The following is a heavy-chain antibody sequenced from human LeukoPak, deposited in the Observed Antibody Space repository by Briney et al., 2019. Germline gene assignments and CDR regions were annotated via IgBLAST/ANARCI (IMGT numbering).Heavy chain of an antibody. CDR2: IYHSGST. Sequence: SETLSLTCTVSGGSISSGGYYWSWIRQPPGKGLEWIGYIYHSGSTYYNPSLKSRVTISVDRSKNQFSLKLSSVTAADTAVYYCATESVRGVISYWGQGTLVTVSS. V-gene: IGHV4-30-2*01. D-gene: IGHD3-10*01. CDR1: GGSISSGGYY. J-gene: IGHJ4*02. CDR3: ATESVRGVISY.